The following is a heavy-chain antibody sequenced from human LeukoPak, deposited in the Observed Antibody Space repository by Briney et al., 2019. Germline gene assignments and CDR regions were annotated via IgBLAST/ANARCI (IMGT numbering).Heavy chain of an antibody. J-gene: IGHJ6*02. CDR3: AREDPQTTVPEGLDV. CDR2: ISYSGST. V-gene: IGHV4-59*01. CDR1: GGSISTYY. Sequence: PSETLSLTCTVSGGSISTYYWSWIRQPPGKGLEWIGYISYSGSTNYNPSLKSRVTISVDTSKNQFSLKLSSVAAADPAVYYCAREDPQTTVPEGLDVWGQGTTVTASS. D-gene: IGHD4-17*01.